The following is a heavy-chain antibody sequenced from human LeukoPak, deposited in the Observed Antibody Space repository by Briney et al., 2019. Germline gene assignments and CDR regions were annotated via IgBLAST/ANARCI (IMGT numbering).Heavy chain of an antibody. CDR3: ARAGGGYSPQRFLFQH. CDR1: GYTFTGYY. D-gene: IGHD5-18*01. J-gene: IGHJ1*01. CDR2: INPNSGGT. Sequence: GASVKVSCKASGYTFTGYYMHWVRQAPGQGLEWMGWINPNSGGTNYAQKFQGRVTMTRDTSISTAYMELSRLRSDDTAVYYYARAGGGYSPQRFLFQHWGQGTLVTVSS. V-gene: IGHV1-2*02.